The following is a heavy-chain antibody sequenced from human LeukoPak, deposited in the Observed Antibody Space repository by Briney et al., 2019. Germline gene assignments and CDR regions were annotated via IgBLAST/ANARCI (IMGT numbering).Heavy chain of an antibody. CDR1: VFTFSNYE. V-gene: IGHV3-21*01. J-gene: IGHJ4*02. D-gene: IGHD3-16*01. CDR3: IRDLFDDYSLDY. CDR2: INSDSSRM. Sequence: GGSLRLSCVASVFTFSNYEMNWVRQAPGKGLEWVSSINSDSSRMFYAESVKGRFTISRDNARNSLYQQMNSLRDEDTAVYYCIRDLFDDYSLDYWGQGALVTVSA.